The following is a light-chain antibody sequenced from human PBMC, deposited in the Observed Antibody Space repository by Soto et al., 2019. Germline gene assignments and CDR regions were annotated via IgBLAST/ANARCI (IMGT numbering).Light chain of an antibody. J-gene: IGLJ3*02. Sequence: QSALTQPRSVSGSPGQSVTISCTGTSSDVGGYNFVSWYQQYPGKTPKLIIYDVSKRPSGVPDLFSGSKSGNTASLTISGLQAEDEADYYCCSYAGSYTLWVFGGGTKLPVL. CDR2: DVS. CDR1: SSDVGGYNF. V-gene: IGLV2-11*01. CDR3: CSYAGSYTLWV.